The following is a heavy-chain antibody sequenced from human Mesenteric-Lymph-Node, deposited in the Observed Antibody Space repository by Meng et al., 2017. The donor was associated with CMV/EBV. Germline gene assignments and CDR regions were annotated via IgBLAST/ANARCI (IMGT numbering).Heavy chain of an antibody. D-gene: IGHD2-2*01. CDR1: GFIFSSYG. J-gene: IGHJ3*02. CDR2: IRFDGSNE. Sequence: GESLKISCVASGFIFSSYGMHWVRQAPGKGLEWVTFIRFDGSNEYYADSVKGRFTISRDNSKNTLYLQMNSLRAEDTAVYYCAKEYCSSTSCFYEAIDIWGQGTMVTVSS. V-gene: IGHV3-30*02. CDR3: AKEYCSSTSCFYEAIDI.